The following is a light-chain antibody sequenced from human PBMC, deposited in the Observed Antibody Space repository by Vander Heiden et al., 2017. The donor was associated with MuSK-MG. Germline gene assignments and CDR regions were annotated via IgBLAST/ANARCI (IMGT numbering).Light chain of an antibody. CDR2: GAS. Sequence: EIVMTQSPATLSVSPGERATRSCRASQSVSSNLAWYQQKPGQAPRLLIYGASTRATGIPARFSGSGSGTEFTLTISSRQSEDFAVYYCQQYNNWPPLTFGGGTKVEIK. V-gene: IGKV3-15*01. CDR3: QQYNNWPPLT. J-gene: IGKJ4*01. CDR1: QSVSSN.